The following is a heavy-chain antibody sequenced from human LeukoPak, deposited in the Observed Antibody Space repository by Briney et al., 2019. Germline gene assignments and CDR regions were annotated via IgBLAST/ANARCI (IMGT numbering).Heavy chain of an antibody. CDR3: AKSLPADYFDY. V-gene: IGHV3-30*18. D-gene: IGHD2-15*01. CDR2: ISYDGSNK. CDR1: GFTFSSYG. Sequence: GGSLRLSCAASGFTFSSYGMHWVRQAPGKGLEWVAVISYDGSNKYYADAGKGRFTISRDNSKNTLYLQMNSLRAEDTAVYYCAKSLPADYFDYWGQGALVTVSS. J-gene: IGHJ4*02.